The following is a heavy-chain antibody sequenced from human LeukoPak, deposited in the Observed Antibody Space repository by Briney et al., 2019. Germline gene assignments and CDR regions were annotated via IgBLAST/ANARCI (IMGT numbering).Heavy chain of an antibody. Sequence: GASLKISCKGSGYSFTSYWIGWVRQLPGKGLEWMGIIYPGDSDTRYSPSFQGQVTISADKSISTAYLQWSSLKASDTAMYYCARLGDSNYDYFDYWGQGTLVTVSS. CDR3: ARLGDSNYDYFDY. J-gene: IGHJ4*02. D-gene: IGHD4-11*01. CDR1: GYSFTSYW. V-gene: IGHV5-51*01. CDR2: IYPGDSDT.